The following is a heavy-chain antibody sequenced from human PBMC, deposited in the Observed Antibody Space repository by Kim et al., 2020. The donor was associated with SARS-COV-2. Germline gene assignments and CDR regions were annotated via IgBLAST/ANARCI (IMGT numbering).Heavy chain of an antibody. V-gene: IGHV3-7*01. CDR1: GFTFSSHW. D-gene: IGHD6-13*01. CDR2: IKQDGSEK. CDR3: ARDFTSSWSRLFDY. Sequence: GGSLRLSCAAYGFTFSSHWMSWVRQAPGKGLEWVANIKQDGSEKNYVDSVKGRFTISRDNAKNSLYLHMNSLRAEDTAVYYCARDFTSSWSRLFDYWGQG. J-gene: IGHJ4*02.